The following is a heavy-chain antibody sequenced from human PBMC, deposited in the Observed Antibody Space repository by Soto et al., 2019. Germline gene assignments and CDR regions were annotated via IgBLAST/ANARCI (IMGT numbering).Heavy chain of an antibody. CDR1: GYSFTSYW. CDR2: IDPSDSYT. J-gene: IGHJ2*01. Sequence: EVQLVQSGAEVKKPGESLRISCKGSGYSFTSYWISWVRQMPGKGLEWMGRIDPSDSYTNYSRSFQGHVTISADKSISTAYLQWSSLKASDTAMYYCARLGSYGSGSYYWYFDLWGRGTLVTVSS. D-gene: IGHD3-10*01. CDR3: ARLGSYGSGSYYWYFDL. V-gene: IGHV5-10-1*01.